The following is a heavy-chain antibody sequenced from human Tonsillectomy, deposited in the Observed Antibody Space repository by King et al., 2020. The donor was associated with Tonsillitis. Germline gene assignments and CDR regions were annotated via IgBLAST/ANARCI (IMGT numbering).Heavy chain of an antibody. J-gene: IGHJ4*02. CDR1: GYTFTDYY. CDR2: VNPNSGGT. V-gene: IGHV1-2*04. CDR3: VTDPFDY. Sequence: VQLVQSGAEVKKPGASVKVSCKASGYTFTDYYMHWVRQAPGQGLEWMGWVNPNSGGTNYAQKFQGWVTMTRDTSISTAYMELSRLTSDDTAIYYCVTDPFDYWGQGPLVTVSS.